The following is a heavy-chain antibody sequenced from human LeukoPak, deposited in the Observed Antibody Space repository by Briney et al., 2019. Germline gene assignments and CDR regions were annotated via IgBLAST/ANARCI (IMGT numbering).Heavy chain of an antibody. CDR2: IKGDESYD. Sequence: GGSLRLSCAASGLSFSRYWMTWVRQAPGKGREWVANIKGDESYDYYVASVRGRFTISRDNAKRSLYLQMNNPRAEDTGVYYCARVADYDFLSGYYSPFDHWGQGVLVIVSS. V-gene: IGHV3-7*01. J-gene: IGHJ4*02. D-gene: IGHD3-3*01. CDR3: ARVADYDFLSGYYSPFDH. CDR1: GLSFSRYW.